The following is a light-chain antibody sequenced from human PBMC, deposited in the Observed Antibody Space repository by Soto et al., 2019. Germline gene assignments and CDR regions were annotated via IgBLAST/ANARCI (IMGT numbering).Light chain of an antibody. CDR3: QQYNDWPWT. J-gene: IGKJ1*01. CDR1: QSVSSN. V-gene: IGKV3-15*01. CDR2: GAS. Sequence: EIVMTQSPSTLAVSTGERATLSCRASQSVSSNLAWYQQKLGQAPRLLIYGASTRATGIPARFSGSGSGTEFTLTISSLQSEDFAVYYCQQYNDWPWTFGQGTKVDI.